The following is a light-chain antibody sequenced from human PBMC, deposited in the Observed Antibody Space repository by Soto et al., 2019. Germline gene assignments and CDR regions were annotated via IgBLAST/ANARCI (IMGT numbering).Light chain of an antibody. CDR3: QQSYTTPPTWT. V-gene: IGKV1-39*01. J-gene: IGKJ1*01. CDR1: QSIANY. CDR2: AAS. Sequence: DIQMTQSPSSLSASVGDRVTITCRASQSIANYLHWYHHKPGKAPKLLIYAASNLQSGVPSRFSGSGSGTDXTLTIXGLQPEDFXXYYCQQSYTTPPTWTFGQGTRVEIK.